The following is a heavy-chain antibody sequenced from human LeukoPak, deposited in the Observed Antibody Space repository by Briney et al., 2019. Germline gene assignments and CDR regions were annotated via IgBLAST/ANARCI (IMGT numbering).Heavy chain of an antibody. CDR2: IPVGATTT. Sequence: PGGSLRLSCAASGFTFSTYAMSWVRQAPGKGLEWVSTIPVGATTTFYADSVKGRFAISRDNSTNTLYLQMNSLRADDTDVYYCATTGQFDSWGHGTLVTVSS. CDR3: ATTGQFDS. CDR1: GFTFSTYA. V-gene: IGHV3-23*01. J-gene: IGHJ5*01. D-gene: IGHD1-14*01.